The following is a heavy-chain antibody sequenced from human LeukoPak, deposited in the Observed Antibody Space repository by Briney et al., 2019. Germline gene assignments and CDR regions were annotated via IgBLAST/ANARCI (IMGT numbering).Heavy chain of an antibody. V-gene: IGHV4-61*02. CDR1: GASINSGLYY. J-gene: IGHJ4*02. D-gene: IGHD5-12*01. Sequence: PSETLSLTYTVSGASINSGLYYWNWIRQPAGKGLEWIGRVITSGGTNYTPSLKSRVTISVTTSKNQFSLKLSSVTAADTAVYFCASSNWLRDANFDSWGQGTLVTVSS. CDR3: ASSNWLRDANFDS. CDR2: VITSGGT.